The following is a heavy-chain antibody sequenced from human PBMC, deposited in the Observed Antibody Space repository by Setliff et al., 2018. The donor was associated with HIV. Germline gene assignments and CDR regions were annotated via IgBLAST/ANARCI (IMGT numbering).Heavy chain of an antibody. Sequence: PSETLSLTCAVYGGSFSGHYWNWVRQPPGKGLEWIGEINESGRINYNPALKSRLIIPVDTSKKQFSLNLISMTAADTAVYFCARETDVSTSWFGGYYFDFWGQGTVVTVSS. CDR1: GGSFSGHY. D-gene: IGHD3-3*01. CDR3: ARETDVSTSWFGGYYFDF. J-gene: IGHJ4*02. V-gene: IGHV4-34*01. CDR2: INESGRI.